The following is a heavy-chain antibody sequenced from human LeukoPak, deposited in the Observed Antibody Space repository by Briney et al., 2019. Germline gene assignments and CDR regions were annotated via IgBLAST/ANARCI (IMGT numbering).Heavy chain of an antibody. J-gene: IGHJ6*03. D-gene: IGHD3-10*01. Sequence: SETLSLTCAVYGGSFSGYYWSWIRQPPGKGLEWIGEINHSGSTNYNPSLKSRVTISVDTSKNQFSLKLSSVTAADTAVYYCARVSGDLLWIRYYYYMDVWGKGTTVTVSS. CDR1: GGSFSGYY. V-gene: IGHV4-34*01. CDR2: INHSGST. CDR3: ARVSGDLLWIRYYYYMDV.